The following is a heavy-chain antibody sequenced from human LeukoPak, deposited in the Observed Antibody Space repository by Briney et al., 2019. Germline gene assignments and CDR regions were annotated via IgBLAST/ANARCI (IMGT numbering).Heavy chain of an antibody. CDR1: GFTFSSYG. CDR3: AKEFNFFRGVIISTDY. CDR2: IRYDGSDE. Sequence: GGSLRLSCAASGFTFSSYGMHWVRQAPGKGLEWVAFIRYDGSDENYADSVKGRFTISRDNSKNTLYLQMNSLRAEDTAVYYCAKEFNFFRGVIISTDYWGQGTLVSVSS. J-gene: IGHJ4*02. D-gene: IGHD3-10*01. V-gene: IGHV3-30*02.